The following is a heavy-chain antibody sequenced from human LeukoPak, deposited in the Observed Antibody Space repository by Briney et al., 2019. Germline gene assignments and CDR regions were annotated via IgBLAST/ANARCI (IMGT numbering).Heavy chain of an antibody. J-gene: IGHJ4*02. CDR1: GYSFSDNY. D-gene: IGHD4-17*01. V-gene: IGHV1-2*02. Sequence: ASVKVSCKASGYSFSDNYMHWVRQAPGQRLEWMGWINPSSGGTEYAQKFQGRVTMTRDTSINTAYLDLSRLTSDDTALYYCAREVYGDSSFDYWGQGTLLTVSS. CDR3: AREVYGDSSFDY. CDR2: INPSSGGT.